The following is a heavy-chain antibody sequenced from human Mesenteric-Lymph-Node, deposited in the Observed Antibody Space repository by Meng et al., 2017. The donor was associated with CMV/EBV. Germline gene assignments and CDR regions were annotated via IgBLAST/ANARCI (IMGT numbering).Heavy chain of an antibody. CDR1: GDSVSGNSAA. D-gene: IGHD6-19*01. CDR3: VRGSSGFDI. J-gene: IGHJ3*02. V-gene: IGHV6-1*01. Sequence: SCAISGDSVSGNSAAWNWIRQSPSRGLEWLGWTYYRLKWYNDYAVSVKGRISISPDTAKNQFSLQLNSLTPEDTAVYYCVRGSSGFDIWGQGTVVTVSS. CDR2: TYYRLKWYN.